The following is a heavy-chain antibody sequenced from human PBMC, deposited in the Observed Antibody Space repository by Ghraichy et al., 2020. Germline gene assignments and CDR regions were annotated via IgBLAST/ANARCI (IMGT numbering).Heavy chain of an antibody. V-gene: IGHV3-30*04. CDR2: ISYDGSNK. CDR3: ARGMYSSSWYGGGDY. D-gene: IGHD6-13*01. Sequence: LSLTCAASGFTFSSYAMHWVRQAPGKGLEWVAVISYDGSNKYYVDSVKGRFTISRDNSKNTLYLQMNSLRAEDTAVYYCARGMYSSSWYGGGDYWGQGTLVTVSS. J-gene: IGHJ4*02. CDR1: GFTFSSYA.